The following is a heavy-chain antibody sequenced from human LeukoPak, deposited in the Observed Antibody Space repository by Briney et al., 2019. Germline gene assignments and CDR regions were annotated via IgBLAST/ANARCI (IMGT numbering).Heavy chain of an antibody. D-gene: IGHD2-15*01. CDR2: VYYSGGA. CDR3: ARSSDTIYCDF. V-gene: IGHV4-59*01. J-gene: IGHJ4*02. Sequence: PSETLSLTCTVSGGSISSYYWSWIRQPPGKGLEWIGYVYYSGGADYNPSLKSRVTISVDTSRNQFSLNLRSVAAADTDVYYCARSSDTIYCDFWGQGTRVSVSS. CDR1: GGSISSYY.